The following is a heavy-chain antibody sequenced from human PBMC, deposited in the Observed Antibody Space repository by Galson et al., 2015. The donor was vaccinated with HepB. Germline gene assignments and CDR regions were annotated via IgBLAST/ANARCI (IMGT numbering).Heavy chain of an antibody. D-gene: IGHD6-13*01. CDR2: LRSKASPSAA. V-gene: IGHV3-73*01. Sequence: SLRLSCAASGFTFSGSAIHWVRQASGRGPEWLGHLRSKASPSAALSVPSLKGRFTISRDDSQNMAYLHMRSLKTDDTAVYYCVRSGDFPGYSSRWGQGTMVTVSA. J-gene: IGHJ4*02. CDR1: GFTFSGSA. CDR3: VRSGDFPGYSSR.